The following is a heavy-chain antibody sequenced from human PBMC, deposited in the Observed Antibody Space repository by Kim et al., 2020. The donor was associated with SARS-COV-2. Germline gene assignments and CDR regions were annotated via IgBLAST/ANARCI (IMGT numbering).Heavy chain of an antibody. CDR3: ARGGGGMGGGGPPLPMGY. D-gene: IGHD2-21*01. CDR1: GGSFSGYY. Sequence: SLTCAVYGGSFSGYYWSWIRQPPGKGLEWIGEINHSGSTNYNPSLKSRVTISVDTSKNQFSLKLSSVTAADTAVYYCARGGGGMGGGGPPLPMGYWGQGTLVTVSS. V-gene: IGHV4-34*01. CDR2: INHSGST. J-gene: IGHJ4*02.